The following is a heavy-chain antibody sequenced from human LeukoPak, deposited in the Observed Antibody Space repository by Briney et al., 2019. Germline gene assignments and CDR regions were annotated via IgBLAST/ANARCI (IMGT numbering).Heavy chain of an antibody. CDR3: AKRFYDTKGAFDI. V-gene: IGHV3-30*18. CDR1: RFTFSSYA. J-gene: IGHJ3*02. D-gene: IGHD2/OR15-2a*01. CDR2: ISYDGSNN. Sequence: GGSLRLSCAASRFTFSSYAMHWVRQAPGKGLEWVAVISYDGSNNYYAASVKGRFTISRDNSKNTLYLQMNSLRAEDTAVYYCAKRFYDTKGAFDIWGQGTMVTVSS.